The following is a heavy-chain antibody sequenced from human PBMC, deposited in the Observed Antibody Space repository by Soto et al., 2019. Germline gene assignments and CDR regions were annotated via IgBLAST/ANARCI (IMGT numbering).Heavy chain of an antibody. Sequence: QVQLVESGGGVVQPGRSLRLSCAASGFTFSSYGMHWVRQAPGKGLEWVAVISYDGSNKYYADSVKGRFTISRDNSKNTLYLQMNSLRAEDTAVYYCAKDGRIAEALDYWGQGTLVTDSS. V-gene: IGHV3-30*18. CDR1: GFTFSSYG. D-gene: IGHD6-13*01. CDR3: AKDGRIAEALDY. CDR2: ISYDGSNK. J-gene: IGHJ4*02.